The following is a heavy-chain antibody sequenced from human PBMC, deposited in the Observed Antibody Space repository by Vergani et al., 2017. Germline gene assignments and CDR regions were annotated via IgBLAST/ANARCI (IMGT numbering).Heavy chain of an antibody. CDR2: IYYSGST. CDR3: ARADYGGNRYWYFDL. V-gene: IGHV4-30-4*01. D-gene: IGHD4-23*01. Sequence: QVQLQESGPGLVKPSQTLSLTCTVSGGSISSGDYYWSWIRQPPGKGLEWIGYIYYSGSTYYNPSLKSRVTISVDTSKNQFSLKLSSVTAADTAAYYCARADYGGNRYWYFDLWGRGTLVTVSS. CDR1: GGSISSGDYY. J-gene: IGHJ2*01.